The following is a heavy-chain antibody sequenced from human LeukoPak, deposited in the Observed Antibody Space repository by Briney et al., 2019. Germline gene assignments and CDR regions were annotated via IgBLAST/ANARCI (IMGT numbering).Heavy chain of an antibody. CDR1: GYTFTGYY. Sequence: ASVKVSCKASGYTFTGYYMHWVRQAPGQGLEWMGRINPNSGGTNYAQKFQGRVTMTRDTSISTAYMELSGLRSDDTAVYYCARDEGDGYNWNYWGQGTLVTVSS. J-gene: IGHJ4*02. D-gene: IGHD5-24*01. CDR2: INPNSGGT. V-gene: IGHV1-2*06. CDR3: ARDEGDGYNWNY.